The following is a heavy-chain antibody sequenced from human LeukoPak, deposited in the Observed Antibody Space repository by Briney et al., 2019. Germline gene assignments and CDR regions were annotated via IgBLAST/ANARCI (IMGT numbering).Heavy chain of an antibody. CDR1: GGTFSSYA. V-gene: IGHV1-69*01. J-gene: IGHJ4*02. Sequence: GSSVKVSCKASGGTFSSYAISWVRQAPGQGLEWMGGIIPIFGTANYAQKFQGRVTITADESTSTVYMELSSLRSEDTAVYYCARGNIGAAAGGNDYWGQGTLVTVSS. CDR3: ARGNIGAAAGGNDY. CDR2: IIPIFGTA. D-gene: IGHD6-13*01.